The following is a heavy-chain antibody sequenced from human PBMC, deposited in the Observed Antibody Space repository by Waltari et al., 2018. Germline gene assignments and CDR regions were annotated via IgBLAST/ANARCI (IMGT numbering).Heavy chain of an antibody. D-gene: IGHD3-3*01. Sequence: EVQLVESGGGLVQPGRSLRLSCAASGFTFDDYAMHWVRQAPGKGLEWVSGISWNSGSIGYADSVKGRFTISRDNAKNSLYLQMNSLRAEDTALYYCAKATIFGVVRASHGMDVWGKGTTVTVSS. CDR1: GFTFDDYA. CDR2: ISWNSGSI. V-gene: IGHV3-9*01. J-gene: IGHJ6*04. CDR3: AKATIFGVVRASHGMDV.